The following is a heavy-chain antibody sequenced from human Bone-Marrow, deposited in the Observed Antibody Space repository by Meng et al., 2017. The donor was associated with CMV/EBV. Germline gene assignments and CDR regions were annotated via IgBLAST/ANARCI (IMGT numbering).Heavy chain of an antibody. CDR2: IIPILGIA. Sequence: SVKVSCKASGYTFTSYGINWVRQAPGQGLEWMGGIIPILGIANYAQKFQGRVTITADKSTSTAYMELSSLRSEDTAVYYCATSFVTTEYYYGMDVWGQGTTVTVSS. V-gene: IGHV1-69*10. CDR3: ATSFVTTEYYYGMDV. D-gene: IGHD4-11*01. CDR1: GYTFTSYG. J-gene: IGHJ6*02.